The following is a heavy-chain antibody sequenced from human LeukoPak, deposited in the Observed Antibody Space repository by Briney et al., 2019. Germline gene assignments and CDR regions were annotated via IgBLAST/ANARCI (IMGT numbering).Heavy chain of an antibody. D-gene: IGHD3-22*01. J-gene: IGHJ6*04. CDR1: CRHLRRYY. CDR2: INHRGSA. V-gene: IGHV4-34*01. Sequence: SETLTPILSIYCRHLRRYYWPLLHQPPRQGQHWIGEINHRGSAKHHPALQNQLTISVEARKNQVSLELSSVTAADTALYFCARGRWSANDPDSSNYLGGFYYLDVWGNGTTVIVSS. CDR3: ARGRWSANDPDSSNYLGGFYYLDV.